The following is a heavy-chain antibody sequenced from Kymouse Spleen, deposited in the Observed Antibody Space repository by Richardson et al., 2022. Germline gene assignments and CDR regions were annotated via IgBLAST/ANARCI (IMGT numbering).Heavy chain of an antibody. V-gene: IGHV3-20*d01. CDR2: INWNGGST. J-gene: IGHJ6*02. D-gene: IGHD3-10*01. CDR3: ARDRSITMVRGVIYYYYYGMDV. CDR1: GFTFDDYG. Sequence: EVQLVESGGGVVRPGGSLRLSCAASGFTFDDYGMSWVRQAPGKGLEWVSGINWNGGSTGYADSVKGRFTISRDNAKNSLYLQMNSLRAEDTALYYCARDRSITMVRGVIYYYYYGMDVWGQGTTVTVSS.